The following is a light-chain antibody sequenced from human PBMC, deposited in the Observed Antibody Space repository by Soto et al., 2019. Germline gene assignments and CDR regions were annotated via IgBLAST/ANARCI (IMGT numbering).Light chain of an antibody. CDR1: QSISSW. V-gene: IGKV1-5*03. CDR3: QQYNSYSMT. CDR2: KAS. J-gene: IGKJ1*01. Sequence: IQMPQSPFTLSASVGDRVSITCRPSQSISSWVAWCQQKPGKAPKLLIYKASTLESGVPSNFSGSGSGTEFTLTISSLQPDDFATYYCQQYNSYSMTFGQGTKV.